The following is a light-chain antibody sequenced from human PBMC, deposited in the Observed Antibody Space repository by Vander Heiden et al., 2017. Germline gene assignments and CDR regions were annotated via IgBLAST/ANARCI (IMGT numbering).Light chain of an antibody. CDR3: QQYDSPPRT. Sequence: TLSLSPGERATLSCRASQSVRSSHLAWYQQKPGQAPRLLIYGTSSRATGIPDRFSGSGSGTDFTLTISRLEPEDFAVYYCQQYDSPPRTFGQGTKLENK. J-gene: IGKJ2*01. CDR2: GTS. CDR1: QSVRSSH. V-gene: IGKV3-20*01.